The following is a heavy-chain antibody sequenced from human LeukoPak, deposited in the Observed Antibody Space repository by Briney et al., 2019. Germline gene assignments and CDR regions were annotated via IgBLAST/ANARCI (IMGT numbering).Heavy chain of an antibody. Sequence: SETPSLTCTVSGGSISSYYWSWIRQPPGKGLEWIGYIYTSGSTNYNPSLKSRVTISVDTSKNQFSLKLSSVTAADTAVYYCARGAARGVRFLEKRFDYWGQGTLVTVSS. CDR1: GGSISSYY. J-gene: IGHJ4*02. CDR2: IYTSGST. D-gene: IGHD3-3*01. V-gene: IGHV4-4*09. CDR3: ARGAARGVRFLEKRFDY.